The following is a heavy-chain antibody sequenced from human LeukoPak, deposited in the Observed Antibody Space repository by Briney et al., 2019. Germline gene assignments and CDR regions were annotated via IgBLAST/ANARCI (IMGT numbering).Heavy chain of an antibody. V-gene: IGHV3-48*01. CDR3: ARVLELTDAFDI. Sequence: PGGSLRLSCAASGFTFSSYNMNWVRQAPGEGLEWVAYISSSSTTIFYADFVKGRFTIYRDDAKHSLYLQMNSLRAEDTAVYYCARVLELTDAFDIWGQGTMVTVSS. J-gene: IGHJ3*02. D-gene: IGHD1-7*01. CDR2: ISSSSTTI. CDR1: GFTFSSYN.